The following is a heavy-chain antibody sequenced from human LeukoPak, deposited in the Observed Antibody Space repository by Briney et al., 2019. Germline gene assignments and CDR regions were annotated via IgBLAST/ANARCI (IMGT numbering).Heavy chain of an antibody. CDR2: ITSSSSYI. CDR3: ARDHRSSGYYGMDV. Sequence: GGSLRLSCAASGLTFSNFAMKWVRQAPGTGLGWVSSITSSSSYIYYADSVKGRFTISRDNAKNSLYLQMNSLRAEDTAVYYCARDHRSSGYYGMDVWGQGTTVTVSS. CDR1: GLTFSNFA. D-gene: IGHD6-19*01. V-gene: IGHV3-21*01. J-gene: IGHJ6*02.